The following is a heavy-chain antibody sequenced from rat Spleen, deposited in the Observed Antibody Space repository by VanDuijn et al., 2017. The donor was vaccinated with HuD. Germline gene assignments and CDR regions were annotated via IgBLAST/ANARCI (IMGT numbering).Heavy chain of an antibody. CDR2: ITPSGNAT. V-gene: IGHV5-19*01. D-gene: IGHD1-7*01. CDR1: GFTFSNYG. CDR3: TTGGHTMGMTTVFDY. Sequence: EVQLVESGGGLVQPGRSLKLSCAASGFTFSNYGMHWIRQAPTTGLEWVASITPSGNATYYRESVKGRFTVSRDSAKSTLYLQMDSLRSEDTATYYCTTGGHTMGMTTVFDYWGQGVMVTVSS. J-gene: IGHJ2*01.